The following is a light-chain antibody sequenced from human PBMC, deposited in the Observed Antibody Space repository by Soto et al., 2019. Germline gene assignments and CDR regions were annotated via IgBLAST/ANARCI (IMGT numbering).Light chain of an antibody. CDR3: QQYGSSPGT. J-gene: IGKJ1*01. V-gene: IGKV3-20*01. Sequence: EIVMTQSPATLSVSPGERATLSCRASQSVSSSLSWYQQKPGQAPRLLIYGASNRATGIPARFSGSGSGTDFTLTISRLEPEDFAVYYCQQYGSSPGTFGQGTKVDIK. CDR1: QSVSSS. CDR2: GAS.